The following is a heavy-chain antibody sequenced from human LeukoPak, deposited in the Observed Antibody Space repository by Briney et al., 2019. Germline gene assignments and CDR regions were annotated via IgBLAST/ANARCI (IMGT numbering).Heavy chain of an antibody. CDR2: IYYSGST. CDR1: GGSISSYY. J-gene: IGHJ3*02. Sequence: SETLSLTCTVSGGSISSYYWSWIRQPPGKGQEWIGYIYYSGSTNYNPSLKSRVTISVDTSKNQFSLKLSSVTAADTAVYYCAKSRYDYGDHVDDAFDIWGQGTMVTVSS. D-gene: IGHD4-17*01. CDR3: AKSRYDYGDHVDDAFDI. V-gene: IGHV4-59*08.